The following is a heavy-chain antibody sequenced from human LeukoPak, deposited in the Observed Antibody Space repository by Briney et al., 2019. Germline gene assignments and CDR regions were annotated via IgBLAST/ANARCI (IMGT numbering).Heavy chain of an antibody. V-gene: IGHV3-21*01. J-gene: IGHJ4*02. D-gene: IGHD3-3*01. CDR1: GFSFSSYS. CDR2: ISSSSTFI. Sequence: GGSLRLSCAASGFSFSSYSMNWVRQAPGKGLEWVSSISSSSTFIYYYADSVKGRFTISRDNAKNSLYLQMNSLRPEDTAVYYCAKDTFFGYAPLDYWGQGTLVTVSS. CDR3: AKDTFFGYAPLDY.